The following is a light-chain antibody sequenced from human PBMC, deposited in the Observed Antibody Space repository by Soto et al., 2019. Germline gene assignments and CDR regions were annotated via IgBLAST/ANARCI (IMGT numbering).Light chain of an antibody. J-gene: IGLJ1*01. CDR1: SSDVGGYNY. CDR3: SSYASSSNV. Sequence: QSALTQPPSASGSPGQSVAISCTGTSSDVGGYNYVSWYQQHPGKAPKLMIYEVNKRPSGVPDRFSGSKSGNTASLTVSGLQAEDESDYYCSSYASSSNVFGSGTNFTVL. V-gene: IGLV2-8*01. CDR2: EVN.